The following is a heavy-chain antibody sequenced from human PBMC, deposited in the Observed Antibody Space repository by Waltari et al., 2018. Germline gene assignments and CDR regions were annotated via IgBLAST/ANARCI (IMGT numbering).Heavy chain of an antibody. Sequence: QVQLQQWGAGLLKPSETLSLTCAVYGGSFSGYYWSWIRQPPGKGLEWIGEINHSGSTNYNPSLKSRVTMTRDTSISTADMELSRLRSDDTAVYYCARDVEGWTSSSEAFDIWGQGTMVTVSS. D-gene: IGHD1-1*01. CDR1: GGSFSGYY. J-gene: IGHJ3*02. CDR3: ARDVEGWTSSSEAFDI. CDR2: INHSGST. V-gene: IGHV4-34*01.